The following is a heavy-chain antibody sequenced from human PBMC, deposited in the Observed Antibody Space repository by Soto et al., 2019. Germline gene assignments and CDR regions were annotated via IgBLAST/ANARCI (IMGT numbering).Heavy chain of an antibody. CDR2: IFYSGST. J-gene: IGHJ4*02. D-gene: IGHD3-9*01. Sequence: SETLSLTCTVSGGSISPYYWSWVRQPPGKGLEWIAFIFYSGSTNYNPSLKSRVTISVDTSKNQFSLKLTSVTAADTAVYYCARHSSQNFDWLEYWGQGSLVTGSS. V-gene: IGHV4-59*08. CDR3: ARHSSQNFDWLEY. CDR1: GGSISPYY.